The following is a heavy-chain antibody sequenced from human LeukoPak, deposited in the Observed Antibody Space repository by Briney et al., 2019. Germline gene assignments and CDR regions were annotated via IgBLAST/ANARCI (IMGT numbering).Heavy chain of an antibody. V-gene: IGHV3-30*04. Sequence: HPGGSLRLSCAASGFTFSSYAMHWVRQAPGKGLEWVAIISYDGNNKYYADSVKGRFTISRDNAKNSLYLQMNSLRAEDTAVYYCAELGITMIGGVWGKGTTVTISS. CDR2: ISYDGNNK. CDR3: AELGITMIGGV. CDR1: GFTFSSYA. J-gene: IGHJ6*04. D-gene: IGHD3-10*02.